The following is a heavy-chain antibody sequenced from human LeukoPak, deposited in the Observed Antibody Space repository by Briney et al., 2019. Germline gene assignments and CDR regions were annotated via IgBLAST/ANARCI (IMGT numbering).Heavy chain of an antibody. D-gene: IGHD6-13*01. CDR2: ISYDGSNK. CDR1: GLTFSSYA. J-gene: IGHJ6*03. Sequence: GGSLRLSCAASGLTFSSYAMHWVRQAPGKGLEWVAVISYDGSNKYYADSVKGRFTISRDNSKNTLYLQMNSLRAEDTAVYYCARDPANSSSWSYYYYYYMDVWGKGTTVTVSS. V-gene: IGHV3-30*04. CDR3: ARDPANSSSWSYYYYYYMDV.